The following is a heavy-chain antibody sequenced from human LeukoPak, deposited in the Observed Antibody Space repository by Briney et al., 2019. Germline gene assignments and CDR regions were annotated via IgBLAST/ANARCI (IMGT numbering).Heavy chain of an antibody. CDR1: GGAISSYY. Sequence: SETLSLTCTVSGGAISSYYWSWIRQPPGKGLEWIGYIYYSGSTNYNPSLKSRVTISVDTSKNQFSLKVSSVTAADTAVYYCARGSSWSYYFDYWGQGTVVTVSS. J-gene: IGHJ4*02. CDR2: IYYSGST. CDR3: ARGSSWSYYFDY. D-gene: IGHD6-13*01. V-gene: IGHV4-59*08.